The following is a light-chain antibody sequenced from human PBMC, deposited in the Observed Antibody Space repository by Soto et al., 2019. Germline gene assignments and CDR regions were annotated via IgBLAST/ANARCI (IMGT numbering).Light chain of an antibody. V-gene: IGKV3D-15*01. J-gene: IGKJ5*01. Sequence: EIVMTQSPATLSVSPWERATLSCRASQSVSSDLAWYHQKPGQAPRLLIYGASTRASGVPVRFSGSGSGTDFTLTITRLEPEDFALYYCQQYGGSPITFGLGTRLEIK. CDR2: GAS. CDR3: QQYGGSPIT. CDR1: QSVSSD.